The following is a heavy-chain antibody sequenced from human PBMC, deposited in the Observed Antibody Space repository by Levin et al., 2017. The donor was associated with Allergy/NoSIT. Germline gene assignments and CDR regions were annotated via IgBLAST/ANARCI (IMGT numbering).Heavy chain of an antibody. CDR3: VRDDAAAPDLFDY. Sequence: GGSLRLSCAASGFTFNTYWMHWVRQAPGKGLVWVSQINNDGSTTNYADSVKGRFTISRDNAKNTVYLQMTSLRAEDTAVYYCVRDDAAAPDLFDYWGQGALVTVSS. V-gene: IGHV3-74*01. D-gene: IGHD6-13*01. CDR2: INNDGSTT. J-gene: IGHJ4*02. CDR1: GFTFNTYW.